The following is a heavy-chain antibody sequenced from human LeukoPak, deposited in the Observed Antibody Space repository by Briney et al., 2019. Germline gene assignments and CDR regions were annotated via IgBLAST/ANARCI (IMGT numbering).Heavy chain of an antibody. V-gene: IGHV3-23*01. J-gene: IGHJ6*02. Sequence: PGGSLRLSCAASGFTFSSYAMSWVRQAPGKGLEWVSAISGSGGSTYYADSVKGRFTISRDNSKNTLYLQMNSLRAEDTAVYYCAKDRGFGIRGVTLMDVWGQGATVTVSS. CDR1: GFTFSSYA. CDR3: AKDRGFGIRGVTLMDV. D-gene: IGHD3-10*01. CDR2: ISGSGGST.